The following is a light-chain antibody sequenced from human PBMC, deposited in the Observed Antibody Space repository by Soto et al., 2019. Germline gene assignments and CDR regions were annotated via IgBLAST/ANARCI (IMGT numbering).Light chain of an antibody. CDR2: EVS. J-gene: IGLJ3*02. CDR1: SSDVGGYNY. CDR3: SSYTSSNKLGV. V-gene: IGLV2-14*01. Sequence: QSALTQPASVSGSPGQSVTISCTGTSSDVGGYNYVSWYQQYPGKAPKLMIYEVSNRPSGVSDRFSGSKSGYTASLTISGLQGEDEADYYCSSYTSSNKLGVFGGGTKLTVL.